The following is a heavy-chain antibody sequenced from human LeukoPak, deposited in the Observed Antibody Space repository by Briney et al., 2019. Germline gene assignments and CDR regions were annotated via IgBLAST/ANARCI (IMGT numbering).Heavy chain of an antibody. CDR3: ARLNYGSGSYSGMDV. J-gene: IGHJ6*02. Sequence: SETLSLTCTVSGGSISSYYWSWIRQPPGKGLEWIGYIYYSGSTNYNPSLKSRVTISVDTSKNQFSLKLSSVTAADTAVYYCARLNYGSGSYSGMDVWGQGTTVTVSS. D-gene: IGHD3-10*01. V-gene: IGHV4-59*08. CDR1: GGSISSYY. CDR2: IYYSGST.